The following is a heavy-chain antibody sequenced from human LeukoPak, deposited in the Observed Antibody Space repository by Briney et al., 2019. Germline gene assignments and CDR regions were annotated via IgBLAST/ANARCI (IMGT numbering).Heavy chain of an antibody. Sequence: PSETLSLTCTVSGGSISSYYWSWIRQPPGKGLEWIGYIYYSGSTNYSPSLKSRVTISVDTSKNQFSLKLSSVTAADTAVYYCARLYSSSSGRVFDYWGQGTLVTVSS. V-gene: IGHV4-59*01. CDR1: GGSISSYY. CDR3: ARLYSSSSGRVFDY. CDR2: IYYSGST. D-gene: IGHD6-13*01. J-gene: IGHJ4*02.